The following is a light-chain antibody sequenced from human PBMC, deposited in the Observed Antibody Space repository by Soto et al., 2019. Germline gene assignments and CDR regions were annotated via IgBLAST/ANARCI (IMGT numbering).Light chain of an antibody. J-gene: IGKJ2*02. V-gene: IGKV3-15*01. CDR1: QSVGSN. CDR2: DAS. CDR3: QQGST. Sequence: IVMTQSPATLSVSPGERATLSCRASQSVGSNLAWYQQKPGQAPRLLIYDASVRATGVPARFSGSGSGTEFTLTISSLQSEDFAVYHCQQGSTFGQGTKLEIK.